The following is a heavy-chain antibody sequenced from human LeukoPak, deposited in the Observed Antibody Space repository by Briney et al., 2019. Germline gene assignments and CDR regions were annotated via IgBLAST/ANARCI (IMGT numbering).Heavy chain of an antibody. V-gene: IGHV3-23*01. J-gene: IGHJ4*02. CDR1: GFTFSSYA. Sequence: GGSLRLSCAAFGFTFSSYAMSWVRQAPGKGLEWVSAISGSGGSTYYADSVKGRFTISRDNSKNTLYLQMNSLRAEDTAVYYCARDIAGTYRGYFDYWGQGTLVTVSS. CDR3: ARDIAGTYRGYFDY. D-gene: IGHD1-26*01. CDR2: ISGSGGST.